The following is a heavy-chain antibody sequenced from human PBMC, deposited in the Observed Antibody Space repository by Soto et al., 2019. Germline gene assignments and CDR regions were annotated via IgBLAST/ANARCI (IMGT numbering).Heavy chain of an antibody. V-gene: IGHV4-59*01. CDR2: IYYSGST. CDR3: AREGYSSSWRGVYFDY. J-gene: IGHJ4*02. Sequence: PSETLSLTCTVSGGSISSYYWSWIRQPPGKGLEWIGYIYYSGSTNYNPSLKSRVTISVDTSKNQFSLKLSSVTAADTAVYYCAREGYSSSWRGVYFDYWGQGTLVTVSS. D-gene: IGHD6-13*01. CDR1: GGSISSYY.